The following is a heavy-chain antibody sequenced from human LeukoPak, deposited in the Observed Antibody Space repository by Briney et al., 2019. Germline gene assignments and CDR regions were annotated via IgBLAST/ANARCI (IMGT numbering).Heavy chain of an antibody. CDR1: GFTFSSYE. Sequence: GGSLRLSCAASGFTFSSYEMNWVRQAPGKGLEWVSYISSSGSTIYYADSVKGRFTISRDNAKNSLYLQMNSLRAEDTAVYYCARDRSGSYPSPYDYWGQGTLVTVSS. CDR3: ARDRSGSYPSPYDY. J-gene: IGHJ4*02. V-gene: IGHV3-48*03. CDR2: ISSSGSTI. D-gene: IGHD1-26*01.